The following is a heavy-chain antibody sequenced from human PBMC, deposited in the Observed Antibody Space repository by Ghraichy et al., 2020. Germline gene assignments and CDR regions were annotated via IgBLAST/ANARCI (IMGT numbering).Heavy chain of an antibody. Sequence: GGSLRLSCTASGFTFGDYAMSWFRQAPGKGLEWVGFIRSKAYGGTTEYAASVKGRFTISRDDSKSIAYLQMNSLKTEDTAVYYCTRDLGEYYYDSSGYYGWFDPWGQGTLVTVSS. CDR3: TRDLGEYYYDSSGYYGWFDP. CDR1: GFTFGDYA. D-gene: IGHD3-22*01. J-gene: IGHJ5*02. CDR2: IRSKAYGGTT. V-gene: IGHV3-49*03.